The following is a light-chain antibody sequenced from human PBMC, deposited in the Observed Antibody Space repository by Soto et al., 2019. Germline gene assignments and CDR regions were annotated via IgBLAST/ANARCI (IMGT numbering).Light chain of an antibody. CDR1: QSVSSS. J-gene: IGKJ5*01. CDR2: DAS. CDR3: QQYGSSPPVT. V-gene: IGKV3-20*01. Sequence: IVLTQSPANLSLSAGERATLSCRASQSVSSSLAWYQQKPGEAPTLLVYDASSRATGIPDRFSGSGSGTDFXXTISRLEPEDFAVYYCQQYGSSPPVTFGQGTRMEIK.